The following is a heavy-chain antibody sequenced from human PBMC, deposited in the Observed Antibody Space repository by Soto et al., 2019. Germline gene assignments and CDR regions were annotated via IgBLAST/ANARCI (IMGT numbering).Heavy chain of an antibody. CDR1: GFTFSTYA. J-gene: IGHJ4*02. CDR3: AKERSSGWSFDY. V-gene: IGHV3-23*01. CDR2: ISGSGDST. D-gene: IGHD6-19*01. Sequence: PGGSLRLSCAASGFTFSTYAMNWVRQAPGKGLEWVSGISGSGDSTYYADSVKGRFTVSRDNSKNTPYLQMNSLRAEDTAVFYCAKERSSGWSFDYWGQGTLVTVSS.